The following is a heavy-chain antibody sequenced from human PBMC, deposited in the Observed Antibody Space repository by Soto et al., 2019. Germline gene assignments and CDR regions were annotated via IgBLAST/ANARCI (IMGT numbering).Heavy chain of an antibody. Sequence: ASVKVSCKASGYTFTGYYMHWVRQAPGQGLEWMGWINPNSGGTNYAQKFQGWVTMTRDTSISTAYMELSRLRSDDTAVYYCARGRITIFGYFDYWGQGTLVTVSS. D-gene: IGHD3-3*01. CDR3: ARGRITIFGYFDY. CDR1: GYTFTGYY. J-gene: IGHJ4*02. CDR2: INPNSGGT. V-gene: IGHV1-2*04.